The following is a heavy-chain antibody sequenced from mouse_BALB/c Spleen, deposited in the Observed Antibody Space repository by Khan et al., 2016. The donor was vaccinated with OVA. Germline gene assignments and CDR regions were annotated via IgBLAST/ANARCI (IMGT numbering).Heavy chain of an antibody. Sequence: EVQLQESGAELVKPGASVKLSCTASGFNIKDTYIHWVKRRPEQGLEWIGRITPANGNTEYDPKFPGQATMRADTSSNTAYLQLSSLTSGDTAVYYGFRPSYGARNFDVWGAGTTVTVSS. CDR3: FRPSYGARNFDV. V-gene: IGHV14-3*02. CDR2: ITPANGNT. D-gene: IGHD1-1*02. CDR1: GFNIKDTY. J-gene: IGHJ1*01.